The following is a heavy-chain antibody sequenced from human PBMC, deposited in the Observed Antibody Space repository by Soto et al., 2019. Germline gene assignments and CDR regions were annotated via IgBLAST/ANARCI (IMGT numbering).Heavy chain of an antibody. V-gene: IGHV1-69*06. CDR3: AGSYSGYAPYYYGMDV. J-gene: IGHJ6*02. D-gene: IGHD5-12*01. CDR2: IIPIFGTA. Sequence: GASVKVSCKASGGTFSSYAISWVRQAPGQGLEWMGGIIPIFGTANYAQKFQGRATITADKSTSTAYMELSSLRSEDTAVYYCAGSYSGYAPYYYGMDVWGQGTTV. CDR1: GGTFSSYA.